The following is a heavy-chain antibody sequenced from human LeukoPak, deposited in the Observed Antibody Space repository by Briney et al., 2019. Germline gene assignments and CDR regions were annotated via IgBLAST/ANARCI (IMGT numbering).Heavy chain of an antibody. CDR2: ISDDGNNK. CDR1: GFTVSSYG. J-gene: IGHJ4*02. CDR3: AKDGMTTVTRPDY. D-gene: IGHD4-17*01. Sequence: PGRSLRLSCAASGFTVSSYGMHWVRQAPGKGLEWVAVISDDGNNKYYADSVKGRFTISRDNSKNTLYLQMNSLRAEDTAVYYCAKDGMTTVTRPDYWGQGTLVTVSS. V-gene: IGHV3-30*18.